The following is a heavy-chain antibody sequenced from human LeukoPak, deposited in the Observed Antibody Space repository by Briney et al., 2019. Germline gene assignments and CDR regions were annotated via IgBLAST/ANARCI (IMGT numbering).Heavy chain of an antibody. CDR2: VSSEGRTT. CDR3: VKDRYVDY. J-gene: IGHJ4*02. Sequence: GGSLRLSCAASGFTVSSNYMNWVRQAPGKGLEYVSSVSSEGRTTYYPDSVKGRFTISRDNSKNTLYLHMSSLRAEDTAVYYCVKDRYVDYWGQGTLVTVSS. V-gene: IGHV3-64D*09. D-gene: IGHD3-16*01. CDR1: GFTVSSNY.